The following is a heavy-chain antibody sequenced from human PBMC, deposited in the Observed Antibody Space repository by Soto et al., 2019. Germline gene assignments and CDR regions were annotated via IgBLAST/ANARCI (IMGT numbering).Heavy chain of an antibody. J-gene: IGHJ4*02. Sequence: GGSLRLSCAASGFTFSSYGMHWVRQAPGKGLEWVAVISYDGSNKYYADSVKGRFTISRDNSKNTLYLQMNSLRAEDTAVYYCANAYCGGDCYSSFDYWGQGTLVTVSS. V-gene: IGHV3-30*18. CDR1: GFTFSSYG. D-gene: IGHD2-21*02. CDR2: ISYDGSNK. CDR3: ANAYCGGDCYSSFDY.